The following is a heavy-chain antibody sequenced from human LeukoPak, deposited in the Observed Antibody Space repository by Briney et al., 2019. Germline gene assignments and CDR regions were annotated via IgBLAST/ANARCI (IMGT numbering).Heavy chain of an antibody. CDR2: INHSGST. V-gene: IGHV4-34*01. CDR3: ARGKRIAVAGTFDY. J-gene: IGHJ4*02. CDR1: GGSFSGYY. Sequence: SETLPLTCAVYGGSFSGYYWSWIRQPPGKGLEWIGEINHSGSTNYNPSLKSRVTISVDTSKNQFSLKLSSVTAADTAVYYCARGKRIAVAGTFDYWGQGTLVTVSS. D-gene: IGHD6-19*01.